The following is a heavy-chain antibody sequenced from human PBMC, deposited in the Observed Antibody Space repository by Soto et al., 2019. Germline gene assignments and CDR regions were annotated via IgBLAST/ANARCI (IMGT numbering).Heavy chain of an antibody. CDR2: ISYDGSNK. Sequence: QVQLVESGGGVVQPGRSLRLSCAASGFTFSSYGMHWVRQAPGKGLEWVAVISYDGSNKYYADSVKGRFTISRDNSKHPLYLQMNSLRAEDTAVYYCAKDASVWFGDPYGPMYYYYYGMDVWGQGTTVTVSS. CDR1: GFTFSSYG. D-gene: IGHD3-10*01. V-gene: IGHV3-30*18. CDR3: AKDASVWFGDPYGPMYYYYYGMDV. J-gene: IGHJ6*02.